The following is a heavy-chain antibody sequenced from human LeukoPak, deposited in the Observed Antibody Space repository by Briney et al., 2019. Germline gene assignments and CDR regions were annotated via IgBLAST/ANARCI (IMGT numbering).Heavy chain of an antibody. Sequence: SQTLSLTCAVSGGSISSGGYSWSWIRQPPGKGLEWIGYIYHSGSTYYNPSLKSRVTISVDRSKNQFSLKLSSVTAADTAVYYCARDVRGSGSYYNNNWFDPWSQGTLVTVSS. J-gene: IGHJ5*02. CDR1: GGSISSGGYS. D-gene: IGHD3-10*01. CDR2: IYHSGST. V-gene: IGHV4-30-2*01. CDR3: ARDVRGSGSYYNNNWFDP.